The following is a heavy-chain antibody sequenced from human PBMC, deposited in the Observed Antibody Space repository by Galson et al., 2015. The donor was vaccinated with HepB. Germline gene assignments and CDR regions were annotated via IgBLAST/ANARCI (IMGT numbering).Heavy chain of an antibody. CDR1: GYTFTSYG. Sequence: SVKVSCKASGYTFTSYGISWVRQAPGQGLEWMGWISAYNGNTNYAQKLQGRVTMTTDTSTSTAYMELRSLRSDDTAVYYCARDRDLSSGWYQKVGSFDYWGQGTLVTVSS. CDR2: ISAYNGNT. J-gene: IGHJ4*02. D-gene: IGHD6-19*01. V-gene: IGHV1-18*01. CDR3: ARDRDLSSGWYQKVGSFDY.